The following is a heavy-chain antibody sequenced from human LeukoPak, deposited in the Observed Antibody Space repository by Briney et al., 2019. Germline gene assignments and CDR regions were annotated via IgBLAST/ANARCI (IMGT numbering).Heavy chain of an antibody. CDR3: ARELRVSGWDD. CDR1: GFTFSSYE. Sequence: PGGSLRLSCAASGFTFSSYEMNWARQAPGKGLEWVSYISSSGSTIYYADSVKGRFTISRDNAKNSLYLQMNSLRAEDTAVYYCARELRVSGWDDWGQGTLVTVSS. V-gene: IGHV3-48*03. J-gene: IGHJ4*02. CDR2: ISSSGSTI. D-gene: IGHD6-19*01.